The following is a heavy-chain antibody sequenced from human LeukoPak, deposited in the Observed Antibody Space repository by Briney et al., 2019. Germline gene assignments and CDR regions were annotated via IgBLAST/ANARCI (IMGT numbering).Heavy chain of an antibody. CDR1: GFTFSRHS. J-gene: IGHJ6*03. CDR3: ARVYYGSGRTNNNGPYYYYYYMDV. V-gene: IGHV3-21*01. Sequence: GGSLRLSCAASGFTFSRHSINWVRQAPGKGLEWVSSISSSSSYIYYADSVKGRFTISRDNAKNSLYLRMNSLRAEDTAVYYCARVYYGSGRTNNNGPYYYYYYMDVWGKGTTVTVSS. D-gene: IGHD3-10*01. CDR2: ISSSSSYI.